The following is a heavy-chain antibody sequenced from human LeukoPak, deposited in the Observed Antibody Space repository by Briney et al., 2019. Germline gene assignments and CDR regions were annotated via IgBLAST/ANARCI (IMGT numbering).Heavy chain of an antibody. Sequence: GGSLTLSCEVSGFSVRDNHMAWVRQGLGKGLEWVAVILPGGVTHYTDSLRDRFSISTDKSKNVLYLQMDTLRAEDTALYYCVRERDDDTYFDYWGRGTLVTVSS. J-gene: IGHJ4*02. V-gene: IGHV3-53*01. CDR2: ILPGGVT. D-gene: IGHD1-1*01. CDR3: VRERDDDTYFDY. CDR1: GFSVRDNH.